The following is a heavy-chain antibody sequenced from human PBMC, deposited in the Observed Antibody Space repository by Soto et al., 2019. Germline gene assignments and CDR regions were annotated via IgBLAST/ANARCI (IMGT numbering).Heavy chain of an antibody. CDR2: INHSGST. CDR1: GGSFSGYY. J-gene: IGHJ6*02. V-gene: IGHV4-34*01. Sequence: QVQLQQWGAGLLKPSETLSLTCAVYGGSFSGYYWSWIRQPPGKGLEWIGEINHSGSTNYNPSLKSRVTISVDTSKNQFSLKLSSVTAADTAVYYCARGGVGYCSGGSCYSVYYYYGMDVWGQGTTVTVSS. CDR3: ARGGVGYCSGGSCYSVYYYYGMDV. D-gene: IGHD2-15*01.